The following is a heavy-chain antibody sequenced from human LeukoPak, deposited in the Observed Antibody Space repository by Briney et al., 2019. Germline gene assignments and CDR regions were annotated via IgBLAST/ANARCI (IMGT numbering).Heavy chain of an antibody. V-gene: IGHV3-23*01. CDR3: AKPYHYGSGSSRTYYFDY. CDR1: GFTFSSYA. D-gene: IGHD3-10*01. J-gene: IGHJ4*02. Sequence: PGGSLRLSCAASGFTFSSYAMSWVRQAPGKGLEWVSAISGSGGSTYYADSVKGRFTISRDNSKNTLYLQMNSLRAEDTAVYYCAKPYHYGSGSSRTYYFDYWGQGTLVTVSS. CDR2: ISGSGGST.